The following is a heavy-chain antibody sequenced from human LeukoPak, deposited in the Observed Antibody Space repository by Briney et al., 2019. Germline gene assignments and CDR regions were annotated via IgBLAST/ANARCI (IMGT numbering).Heavy chain of an antibody. Sequence: QAGGSLRLSCAASGFKFGSFSMNWVRQAPGKGLEWLSYITRDSSSTYYSDSVKGRFTISRDNAKNSLYLQMNSLRAEDTAVYYCARVIGSYGDSAYWGQGTLVTVSS. CDR1: GFKFGSFS. J-gene: IGHJ4*02. V-gene: IGHV3-48*04. D-gene: IGHD4-17*01. CDR3: ARVIGSYGDSAY. CDR2: ITRDSSST.